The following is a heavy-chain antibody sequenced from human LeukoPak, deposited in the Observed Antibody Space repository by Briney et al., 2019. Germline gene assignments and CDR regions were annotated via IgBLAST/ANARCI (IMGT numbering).Heavy chain of an antibody. CDR3: ARGPAKDRRWDY. CDR1: GGSFSGYY. CDR2: MNNSGST. V-gene: IGHV4-34*01. Sequence: SETLSLTCAVYGGSFSGYYWSWIRQPPGKGLEWIGEMNNSGSTNYNPTLKSRVTISVDTSKNQFSLKLSSVTAADMAVYYCARGPAKDRRWDYWGQGTLVTVSS. D-gene: IGHD2-15*01. J-gene: IGHJ4*02.